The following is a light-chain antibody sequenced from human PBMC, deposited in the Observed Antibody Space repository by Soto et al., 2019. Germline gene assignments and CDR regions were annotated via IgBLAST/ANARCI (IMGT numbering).Light chain of an antibody. J-gene: IGLJ2*01. CDR2: YVS. CDR3: RSYTSSSPLVV. V-gene: IGLV2-14*01. Sequence: QSALTQPASVSGSPGQSITISCTGTSSDVGGYNYVSWYQQHPGKAPKLMIYYVSNRPSGVSNRFSGSKSGNTASLTISGLQAEDEADYSCRSYTSSSPLVVFGGGTKLTVL. CDR1: SSDVGGYNY.